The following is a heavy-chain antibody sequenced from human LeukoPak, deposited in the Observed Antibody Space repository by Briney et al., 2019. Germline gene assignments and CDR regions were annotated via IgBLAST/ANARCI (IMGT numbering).Heavy chain of an antibody. D-gene: IGHD6-19*01. J-gene: IGHJ4*02. CDR3: ARWDDSDWGFGN. V-gene: IGHV4-59*08. CDR2: VHDTGST. Sequence: SETLSLTCTVSGGSFTSYYWSWIRQPPGRGLEWIGYVHDTGSTNYNPSLKSRVTISVDTSKNQLSLKLTSVTDADTAVYYCARWDDSDWGFGNWGPGTLVTVSS. CDR1: GGSFTSYY.